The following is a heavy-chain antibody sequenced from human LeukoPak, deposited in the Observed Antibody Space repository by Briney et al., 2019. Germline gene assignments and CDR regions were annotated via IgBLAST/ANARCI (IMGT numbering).Heavy chain of an antibody. V-gene: IGHV1-24*01. D-gene: IGHD5-18*01. CDR3: ARDRYSYGTYPEAFDI. CDR1: GFGLSILS. J-gene: IGHJ3*02. Sequence: ASVKVSCKISGFGLSILSIHWMRQAPGKGLEWVGGIRPETGEPIFAQKFRGRVTITEDTFTDTGYLELRGLTSEDTAVYYCARDRYSYGTYPEAFDIWGQGTMVTVSS. CDR2: IRPETGEP.